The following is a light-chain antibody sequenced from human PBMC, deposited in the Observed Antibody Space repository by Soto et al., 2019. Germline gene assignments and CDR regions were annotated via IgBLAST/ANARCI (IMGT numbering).Light chain of an antibody. Sequence: HSVLTQPASVSGSPGQSITISCTGTSNDVGGYNLVSWFQQHPGKAPKLMISEVNKRPSGVSNRFSGSKSANTASLTISGLQAEDEADYYCCSHVGGSSPQWVFGGGTKLTVL. J-gene: IGLJ3*02. CDR1: SNDVGGYNL. CDR2: EVN. V-gene: IGLV2-23*02. CDR3: CSHVGGSSPQWV.